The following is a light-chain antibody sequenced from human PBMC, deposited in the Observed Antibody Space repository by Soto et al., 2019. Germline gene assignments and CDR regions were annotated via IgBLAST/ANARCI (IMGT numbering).Light chain of an antibody. Sequence: DIQLTQSPSFLSASVGDRVTITCRASQGISSYLAWYQQKPGKAPKLLIYAASTLQSGVPSRFGGSGSGTEFSLTISRLQPEDFAAYYCQQLNSYPLTFGGGTKVEI. CDR2: AAS. V-gene: IGKV1-9*01. J-gene: IGKJ4*01. CDR3: QQLNSYPLT. CDR1: QGISSY.